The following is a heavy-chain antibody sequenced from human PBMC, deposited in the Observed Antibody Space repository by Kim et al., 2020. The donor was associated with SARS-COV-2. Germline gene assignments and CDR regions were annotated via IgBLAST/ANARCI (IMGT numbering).Heavy chain of an antibody. CDR1: GFTFVDYG. V-gene: IGHV3-20*04. D-gene: IGHD2-21*02. CDR3: ARGLPAVYCGGDCYSKYFQH. Sequence: GGSLRLSCAASGFTFVDYGMSWVRQAPGKGLEWVASITGNGGTTTYADSLKGRFTISRDNAENSLYLQMNSLRAEDTALYYCARGLPAVYCGGDCYSKYFQHWGQGTLVTVSS. J-gene: IGHJ1*01. CDR2: ITGNGGTT.